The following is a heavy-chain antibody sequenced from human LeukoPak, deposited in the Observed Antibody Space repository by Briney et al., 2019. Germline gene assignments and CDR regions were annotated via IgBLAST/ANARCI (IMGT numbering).Heavy chain of an antibody. D-gene: IGHD5-18*01. Sequence: PSETLSLTCTVSGGSISSYYWSWIRQPPGKGLEWIGYIYYSGSTYYNPSLKSRVTISVDTSKNQFSLKLSSVTAADTAVYYCARHFWGPDTAMVNNGMDVWGQGTTVTVSS. CDR1: GGSISSYY. V-gene: IGHV4-59*04. CDR2: IYYSGST. CDR3: ARHFWGPDTAMVNNGMDV. J-gene: IGHJ6*02.